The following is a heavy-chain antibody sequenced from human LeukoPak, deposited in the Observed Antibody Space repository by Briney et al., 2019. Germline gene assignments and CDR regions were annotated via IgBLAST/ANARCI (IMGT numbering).Heavy chain of an antibody. J-gene: IGHJ6*03. CDR3: ARGGSSSAYYYYYMDV. D-gene: IGHD6-6*01. CDR2: INPNSGGT. Sequence: GASVKVSCKASGYTFTGYYMHWVRQAPGQGLEWMGWINPNSGGTNYAQKFQGRVTMTRDTSISTAYMELSRLRSDDTAVYYCARGGSSSAYYYYYMDVWGKGTTVTVSS. CDR1: GYTFTGYY. V-gene: IGHV1-2*02.